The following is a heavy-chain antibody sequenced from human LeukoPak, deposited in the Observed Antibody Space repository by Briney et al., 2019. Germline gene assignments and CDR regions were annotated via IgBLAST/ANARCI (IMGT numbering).Heavy chain of an antibody. CDR1: GFTFSNAW. D-gene: IGHD1-26*01. CDR2: IKSKTDVGTT. CDR3: TTDCVGARDFDY. J-gene: IGHJ4*02. V-gene: IGHV3-15*01. Sequence: GGSLRLSCAASGFTFSNAWMSWVRQALGKGLEWVSRIKSKTDVGTTDYAARVKGRFTISRDDSKNKLYLQMNRLKTEETAVYYCTTDCVGARDFDYWGQGTLVTVSS.